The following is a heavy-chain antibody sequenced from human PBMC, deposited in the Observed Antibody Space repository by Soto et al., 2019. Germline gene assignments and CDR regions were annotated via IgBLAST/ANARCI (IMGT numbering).Heavy chain of an antibody. CDR2: ISYDGSNK. CDR3: AKETYSYGSRHFDY. Sequence: QVQLVESGGGVVQPGRSLRLSCAASGFTFSTYDMHWVRQAPGKGLEWVAVISYDGSNKYYADSVKGRFTISRDNSKNTMYLQMNSLRAEDTAVYYCAKETYSYGSRHFDYWGQGTLVTVSS. V-gene: IGHV3-30*18. CDR1: GFTFSTYD. D-gene: IGHD5-18*01. J-gene: IGHJ4*02.